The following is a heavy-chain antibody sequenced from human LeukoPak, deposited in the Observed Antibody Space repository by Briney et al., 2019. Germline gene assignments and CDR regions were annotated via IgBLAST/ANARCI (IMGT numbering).Heavy chain of an antibody. Sequence: SETLSLTCIVSGGSISGYYWNWIQQPAGKGLEWIGRIYTNVITNYNPSLKSRVTMSVDTSKNQFSLRLSSVTAADTAIYYCARLRSYGGNRGIDYWGQGTLVAVSS. CDR3: ARLRSYGGNRGIDY. V-gene: IGHV4-4*07. CDR1: GGSISGYY. D-gene: IGHD4-23*01. CDR2: IYTNVIT. J-gene: IGHJ4*02.